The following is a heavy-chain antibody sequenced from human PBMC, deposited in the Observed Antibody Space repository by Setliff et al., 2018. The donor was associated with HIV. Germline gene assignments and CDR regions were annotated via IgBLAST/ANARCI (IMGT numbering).Heavy chain of an antibody. Sequence: SETLSLTCTVSGGSISSDSYYWSWIRQPAGKGLEWVGHIYTSGSTYNNPSLKSRVTISLDTSKNQLSLKLSSVTAADTAVYFCAGSSPSVVDAFDIWGQGTMVTVSS. CDR3: AGSSPSVVDAFDI. CDR2: IYTSGST. V-gene: IGHV4-61*09. CDR1: GGSISSDSYY. D-gene: IGHD6-6*01. J-gene: IGHJ3*02.